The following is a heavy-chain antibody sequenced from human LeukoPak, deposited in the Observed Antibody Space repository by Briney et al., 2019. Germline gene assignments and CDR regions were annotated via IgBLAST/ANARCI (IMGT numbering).Heavy chain of an antibody. Sequence: PSETLSLTCAVYGGSFSGKYWTWIRQPPGKGLEWIGEITHSGSTYYNPSLKSRVTISVDTSKNQFSLKLSSVTAADTAVYYCARSTGSSGWYSGWYFDLWGRGTLVTVSS. CDR2: ITHSGST. J-gene: IGHJ2*01. V-gene: IGHV4-34*01. CDR1: GGSFSGKY. D-gene: IGHD6-19*01. CDR3: ARSTGSSGWYSGWYFDL.